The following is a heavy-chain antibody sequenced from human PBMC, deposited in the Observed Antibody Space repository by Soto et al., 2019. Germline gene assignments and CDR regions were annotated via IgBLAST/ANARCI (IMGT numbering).Heavy chain of an antibody. CDR1: GGTFSSYA. D-gene: IGHD5-18*01. V-gene: IGHV1-69*06. J-gene: IGHJ5*02. CDR2: IIPIFGTA. CDR3: VGRVDTAMVSIKDP. Sequence: SSVKVSCKASGGTFSSYAISWVRQAPGQGLEWMGGIIPIFGTANYAQKFQGRVTITADKSTSTAYMELSSLRSEDTAVYYCVGRVDTAMVSIKDPWGQATLVTVSS.